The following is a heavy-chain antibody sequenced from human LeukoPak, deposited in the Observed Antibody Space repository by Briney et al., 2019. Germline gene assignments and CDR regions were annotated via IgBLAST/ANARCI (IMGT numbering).Heavy chain of an antibody. J-gene: IGHJ4*02. CDR2: IWHDGLNK. D-gene: IGHD3-16*01. Sequence: GGSLRLSCAASGSSPNNYAMHWVRQAPGKGLEWVAVIWHDGLNKFYAGFLKGRSTISRDFSKDTVYLQMSGLTVGDTAVYYCAKAGQRSYAEAFDSWGQGTLVTVSS. CDR3: AKAGQRSYAEAFDS. CDR1: GSSPNNYA. V-gene: IGHV3-33*06.